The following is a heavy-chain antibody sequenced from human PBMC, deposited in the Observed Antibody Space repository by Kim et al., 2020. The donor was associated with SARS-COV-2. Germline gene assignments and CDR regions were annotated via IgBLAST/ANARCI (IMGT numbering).Heavy chain of an antibody. D-gene: IGHD1-1*01. V-gene: IGHV3-21*01. CDR2: SYI. CDR3: ARDSSWERGY. Sequence: SYIYYADSVKGRFTISRDNAKNSLYLQMNSLRAEDTAVYYCARDSSWERGYWGQGTLVTVSS. J-gene: IGHJ4*02.